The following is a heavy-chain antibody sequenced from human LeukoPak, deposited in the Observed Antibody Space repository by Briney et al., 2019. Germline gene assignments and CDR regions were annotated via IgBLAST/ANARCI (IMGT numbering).Heavy chain of an antibody. J-gene: IGHJ4*02. CDR3: AKLVGSGSPLRHFDY. Sequence: GGSLRLSCAASGFTFSSYAMSWVRQAPGKGLEWVSAISGSGGSIYYADSVKGRFTISRDNSKNTLYLQMNSLRAEDTAVYYCAKLVGSGSPLRHFDYWGQGTLVTVSS. CDR2: ISGSGGSI. D-gene: IGHD3-10*01. CDR1: GFTFSSYA. V-gene: IGHV3-23*01.